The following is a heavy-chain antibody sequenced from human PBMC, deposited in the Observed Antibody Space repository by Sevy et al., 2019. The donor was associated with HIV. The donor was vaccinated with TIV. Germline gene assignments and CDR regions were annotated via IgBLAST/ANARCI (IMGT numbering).Heavy chain of an antibody. CDR3: AHRLVGMSERNYGYFDY. CDR1: GFSIGTSGVG. D-gene: IGHD1-7*01. J-gene: IGHJ4*02. CDR2: IYWDNDK. Sequence: SGPTLVNPTQTLTLTCTFSGFSIGTSGVGVGWVHQPPGKALEWLVVIYWDNDKRYSPSLKSRLTVTKDISKNQVVLTMTNLDPADTATYYCAHRLVGMSERNYGYFDYWGQGTLVTVSS. V-gene: IGHV2-5*02.